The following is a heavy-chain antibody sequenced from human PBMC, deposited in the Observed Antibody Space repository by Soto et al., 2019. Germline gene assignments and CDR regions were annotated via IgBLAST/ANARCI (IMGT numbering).Heavy chain of an antibody. CDR2: IKEDGSEQ. V-gene: IGHV3-7*01. D-gene: IGHD4-17*01. J-gene: IGHJ4*02. Sequence: EVQLVESGGGLVQPGGSLRLSCAASGFNFRRYWMSWVRQAPGKGLEWVANIKEDGSEQYYVDSVKGRFTIFRDNAKNSLSLQMNSLRAEDTAIYYCARDPTASYGDSLRFDYWGQGTLVIVSS. CDR1: GFNFRRYW. CDR3: ARDPTASYGDSLRFDY.